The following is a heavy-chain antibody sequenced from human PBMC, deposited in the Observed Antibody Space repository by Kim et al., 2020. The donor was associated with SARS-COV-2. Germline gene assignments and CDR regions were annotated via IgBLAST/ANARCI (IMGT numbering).Heavy chain of an antibody. D-gene: IGHD3-10*01. Sequence: ASVKVSCKASGGTFSSYAISWVRQAPGQGLEWMGGIIPIFGTANYAQKFQGRVTITADESTSTAYMELSSLRSEDTAVYYCARTPYGKLRFGYYYYYGMDVWGQGTTVTVSS. CDR3: ARTPYGKLRFGYYYYYGMDV. V-gene: IGHV1-69*13. CDR2: IIPIFGTA. J-gene: IGHJ6*02. CDR1: GGTFSSYA.